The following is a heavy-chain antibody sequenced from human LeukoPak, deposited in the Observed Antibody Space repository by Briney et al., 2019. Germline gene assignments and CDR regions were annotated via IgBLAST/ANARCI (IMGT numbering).Heavy chain of an antibody. CDR1: GGSISSYY. V-gene: IGHV4-59*08. J-gene: IGHJ4*02. Sequence: SETLSLTCTVSGGSISSYYWSWIRQPPGKGLEWIGYIYYSGSTNYNPSLKSRVTISVDTSKNQFSLKLSSVTAADTAVYYCARAGRSGGDLEYWGQGTLVTVSS. CDR3: ARAGRSGGDLEY. D-gene: IGHD2-21*02. CDR2: IYYSGST.